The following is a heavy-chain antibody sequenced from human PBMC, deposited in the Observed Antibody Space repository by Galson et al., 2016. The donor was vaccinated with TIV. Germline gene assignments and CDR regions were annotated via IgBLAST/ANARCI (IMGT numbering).Heavy chain of an antibody. J-gene: IGHJ2*01. Sequence: SVKVSCKASGYTFTDSYLHWVRQSPGQGLEWMGWINPYSGATNYAQQFQGRVTMTRDKSTNTAYLDLSWLTSDDTAVYFCARSSWGASLGPCLLTAFYTPWYSDVGCRGTLIIVS. V-gene: IGHV1-2*02. CDR2: INPYSGAT. CDR3: ARSSWGASLGPCLLTAFYTPWYSDV. D-gene: IGHD2/OR15-2a*01. CDR1: GYTFTDSY.